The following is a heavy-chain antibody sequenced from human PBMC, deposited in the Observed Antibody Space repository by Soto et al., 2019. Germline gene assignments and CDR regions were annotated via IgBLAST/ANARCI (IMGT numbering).Heavy chain of an antibody. J-gene: IGHJ6*02. CDR1: GLTFSDYY. Sequence: AGGSLRLSCAASGLTFSDYYMSWIRQAPGKGLEWVSYISSSGSTINYADSVKGRFTISRDNAKNSLYLQMNSLRAEDTAVYYCARTGIAAAGSHPGYYGMDVWGQGTTVTVSS. V-gene: IGHV3-11*01. CDR3: ARTGIAAAGSHPGYYGMDV. D-gene: IGHD6-13*01. CDR2: ISSSGSTI.